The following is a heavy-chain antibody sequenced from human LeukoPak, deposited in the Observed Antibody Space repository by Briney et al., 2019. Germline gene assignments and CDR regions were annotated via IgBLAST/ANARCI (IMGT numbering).Heavy chain of an antibody. CDR3: ARHSGVQLWNPNWFDP. D-gene: IGHD5-18*01. Sequence: SETLSLTCTVSGGSISSYYWSWIRQPPGKGLEWIGYIYTGGSTNYNPSLKSRVTISVDTSKNQFSLRLSSVTAADTAVYYCARHSGVQLWNPNWFDPWGQGTLVTVSS. V-gene: IGHV4-4*09. CDR1: GGSISSYY. J-gene: IGHJ5*02. CDR2: IYTGGST.